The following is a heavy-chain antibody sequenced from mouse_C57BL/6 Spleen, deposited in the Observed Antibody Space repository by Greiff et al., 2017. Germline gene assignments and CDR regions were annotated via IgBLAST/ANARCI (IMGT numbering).Heavy chain of an antibody. J-gene: IGHJ4*01. CDR1: GFTFSDYG. Sequence: EVQVVESGGGLVKPGGSLKLSCAASGFTFSDYGMHWVRQAPEKGLEWVAYISSGSSTIYYADTVKGRFTISRDNAKNTLFLQMTSLRSEDTAMYYCARTYYYYGSSYSYAMDYWGQGTSVTVSS. V-gene: IGHV5-17*01. CDR2: ISSGSSTI. CDR3: ARTYYYYGSSYSYAMDY. D-gene: IGHD1-1*01.